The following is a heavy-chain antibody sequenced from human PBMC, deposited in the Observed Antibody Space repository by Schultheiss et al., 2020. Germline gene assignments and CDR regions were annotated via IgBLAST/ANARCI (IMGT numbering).Heavy chain of an antibody. CDR2: FTRSNNYI. V-gene: IGHV3-21*01. CDR3: ARDYGGNSFLGFDYYGMDV. J-gene: IGHJ6*02. D-gene: IGHD4-23*01. CDR1: GFTFSSYS. Sequence: GGSLRLSCAASGFTFSSYSMNWVRQAPGKGLEWVSSFTRSNNYIYYADSVKGRFTISRDNAKSSLYLQMNSLRAEDTAVYYCARDYGGNSFLGFDYYGMDVWGQGTTVTVSS.